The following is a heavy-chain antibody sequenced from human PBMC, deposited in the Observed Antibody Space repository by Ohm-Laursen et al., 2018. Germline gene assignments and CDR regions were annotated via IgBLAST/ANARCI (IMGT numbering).Heavy chain of an antibody. V-gene: IGHV1-18*01. D-gene: IGHD6-13*01. CDR1: GYTFTDYG. Sequence: ASVKVSCKASGYTFTDYGISWVRQAPGQGLEWMGWISANNGQTHYAQNLQGRVTVTTDISASTVYMELRSLRFDDTAVYYCARGWYQDYWGQGTLVTVSS. CDR3: ARGWYQDY. CDR2: ISANNGQT. J-gene: IGHJ4*02.